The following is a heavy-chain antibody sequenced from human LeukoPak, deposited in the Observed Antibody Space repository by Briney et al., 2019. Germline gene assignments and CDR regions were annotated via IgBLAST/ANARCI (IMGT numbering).Heavy chain of an antibody. V-gene: IGHV3-73*01. D-gene: IGHD7-27*01. J-gene: IGHJ4*02. CDR3: TRGLPGAPLFDH. CDR2: LRSKTNNYAT. CDR1: GFTFSASA. Sequence: PGGSLRLSCAASGFTFSASAIHWVRQASGKGLEWVARLRSKTNNYATAYAESVKVRFIFSRDDSKNMAYLQMNSLKTDDTAVYYCTRGLPGAPLFDHWGQGTLVTVSS.